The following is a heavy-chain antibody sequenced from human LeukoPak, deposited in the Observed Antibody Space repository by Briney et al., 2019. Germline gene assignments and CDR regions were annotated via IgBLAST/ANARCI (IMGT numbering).Heavy chain of an antibody. D-gene: IGHD6-13*01. CDR3: ARVAAAVSRDY. CDR2: IKHDGSET. V-gene: IGHV3-7*01. Sequence: GGSLRLSCVASAFTFNNYWMHWVRQAPGKGLEWVASIKHDGSETFYVESVKGRFTISRDNAKNSVYLQMNSLRFQDTAVYYCARVAAAVSRDYWGQGTLVIVSS. CDR1: AFTFNNYW. J-gene: IGHJ4*02.